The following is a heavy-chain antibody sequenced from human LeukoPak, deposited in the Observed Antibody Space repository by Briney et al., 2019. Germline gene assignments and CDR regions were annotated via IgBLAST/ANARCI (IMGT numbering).Heavy chain of an antibody. CDR3: ARVQVSMIADAFDI. V-gene: IGHV3-66*02. D-gene: IGHD2-21*01. Sequence: PGGSLRLSCAASGFTVSSNYMSWVRQAPGKGLEWVSVIYSGGSTYYADSVKGRFTISRDNSKNTLYLQMNSLRAEDTAVYYCARVQVSMIADAFDIWGQGTMVTVSS. CDR1: GFTVSSNY. J-gene: IGHJ3*02. CDR2: IYSGGST.